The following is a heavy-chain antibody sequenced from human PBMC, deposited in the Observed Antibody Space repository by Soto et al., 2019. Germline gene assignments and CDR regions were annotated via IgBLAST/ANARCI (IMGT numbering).Heavy chain of an antibody. CDR1: GLTFSSYA. Sequence: GGSLRLSCAASGLTFSSYAMSWVRQAPGKGLEWVSAISGSGGSTYNADSVKGRFTLSRDNSKNTLYLQMSSLRSEDTAVYYCARGELLLKFDYWGQGTLVTVSS. CDR2: ISGSGGST. CDR3: ARGELLLKFDY. J-gene: IGHJ4*02. V-gene: IGHV3-23*01. D-gene: IGHD1-7*01.